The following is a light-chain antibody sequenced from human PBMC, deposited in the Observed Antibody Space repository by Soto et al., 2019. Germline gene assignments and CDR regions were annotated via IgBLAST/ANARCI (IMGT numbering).Light chain of an antibody. CDR3: TSYTTSSTHV. CDR1: SSDVGGSEY. V-gene: IGLV2-14*01. J-gene: IGLJ1*01. CDR2: GVR. Sequence: QSVPTQPASVSGSPGQSITISCTGSSSDVGGSEYVAWYQQYPGKAPKLLIYGVRNRPSGVSNRFSGAKSGNTASLSISGLQAEDEADYYCTSYTTSSTHVFGTGTKLTVL.